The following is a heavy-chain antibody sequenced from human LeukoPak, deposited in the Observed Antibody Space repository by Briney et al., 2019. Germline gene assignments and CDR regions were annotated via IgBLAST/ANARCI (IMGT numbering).Heavy chain of an antibody. V-gene: IGHV1-46*01. J-gene: IGHJ4*02. CDR3: ARAHNPKKDRGYFDY. Sequence: ASVKVSCKASGYTFTSYYVHWVRQAPGQGLEWMGIINPSGGSTSYAQKFQGRVTMTRDMSTSTVYMELSSLRSEDTAVYYCARAHNPKKDRGYFDYWGQGTLVTVSS. CDR1: GYTFTSYY. D-gene: IGHD1-1*01. CDR2: INPSGGST.